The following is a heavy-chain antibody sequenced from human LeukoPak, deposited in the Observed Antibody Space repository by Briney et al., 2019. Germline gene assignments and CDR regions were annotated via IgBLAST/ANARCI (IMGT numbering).Heavy chain of an antibody. CDR1: GGSMSTYY. CDR2: IYNSGTT. D-gene: IGHD3-22*01. V-gene: IGHV4-59*12. Sequence: SETLSLTCTVSGGSMSTYYWSSIRQPPGKGLEWIGYIYNSGTTNYNPSLKSRVTISVDTSKNQFSLKLSSVTAADTAVYYCARGTRRITMIVVVITPRYYFDYWGQGTLVTVSS. J-gene: IGHJ4*02. CDR3: ARGTRRITMIVVVITPRYYFDY.